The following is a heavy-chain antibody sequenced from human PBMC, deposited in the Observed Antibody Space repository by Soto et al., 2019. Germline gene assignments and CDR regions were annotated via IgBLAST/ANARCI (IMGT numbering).Heavy chain of an antibody. CDR3: AKGRSYYYYYGVDV. CDR1: GFTFSSYA. J-gene: IGHJ6*02. V-gene: IGHV3-23*01. Sequence: PGGSLRLSCAASGFTFSSYAMSGVRQAPGKGLEWVSDIIDSGGSTYYADSVKGRFTISRDNSKSTLYLQMNSLRAEDTALYYCAKGRSYYYYYGVDVWGQGTTVTVSS. CDR2: IIDSGGST.